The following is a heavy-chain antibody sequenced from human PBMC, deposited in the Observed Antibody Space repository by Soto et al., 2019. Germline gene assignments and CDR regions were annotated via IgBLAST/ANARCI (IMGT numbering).Heavy chain of an antibody. CDR3: ARGGGIVDTGIGYYYYHAMDV. CDR1: GYTFTSYY. J-gene: IGHJ6*02. V-gene: IGHV1-46*01. Sequence: QVQLVQSGAEVKKPGASVKASCKASGYTFTSYYIHWVRQAPGQGLEWMGIFNPTGDTASYAQKLQGRVTMTRDTSTGTAYMELGSLRSEDTAVYYCARGGGIVDTGIGYYYYHAMDVWGQGTTVTVS. D-gene: IGHD5-18*01. CDR2: FNPTGDTA.